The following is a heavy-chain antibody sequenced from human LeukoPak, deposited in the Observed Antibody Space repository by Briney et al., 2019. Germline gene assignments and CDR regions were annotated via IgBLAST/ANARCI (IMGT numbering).Heavy chain of an antibody. J-gene: IGHJ6*03. V-gene: IGHV1-2*02. CDR2: INPNSGGT. CDR3: ARDGYNSYYYYMDV. CDR1: GYTFTGYY. Sequence: ASVKVSCKASGYTFTGYYMHWVRQAPGQGLEWMGWINPNSGGTNYAQKFQGRVTMTRDTSISTAYMELSRLRSDDTAVYYCARDGYNSYYYYMDVWGKGTTVTISS. D-gene: IGHD5-24*01.